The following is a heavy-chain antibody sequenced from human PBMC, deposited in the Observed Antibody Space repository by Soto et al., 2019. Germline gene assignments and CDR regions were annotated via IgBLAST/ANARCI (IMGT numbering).Heavy chain of an antibody. D-gene: IGHD2-2*01. CDR3: ARGPRYCSTTSCYAPFDY. J-gene: IGHJ4*02. CDR1: GYTFTSFG. CDR2: ITAYNGNT. V-gene: IGHV1-18*01. Sequence: ASVKVSSKTSGYTFTSFGISWVRQAPGQGLEWMAWITAYNGNTSSAQKLQGRVTMTTDTSTNTVYMELRSLTSDDTAVYYCARGPRYCSTTSCYAPFDYWGKGTVVTVSS.